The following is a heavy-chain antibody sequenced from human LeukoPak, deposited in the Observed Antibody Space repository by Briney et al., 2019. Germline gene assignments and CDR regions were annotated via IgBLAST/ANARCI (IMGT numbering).Heavy chain of an antibody. CDR2: IYTSGST. CDR1: GASISSYY. J-gene: IGHJ4*02. Sequence: SETLSLTCTVSGASISSYYWSWIRQPAGKGLEWIGRIYTSGSTSYNPSLRSRVTMSVDASKNQFSLKLNSVTAADTAVYYCARGASTPPYYFDYWGQGTLVTVSS. D-gene: IGHD2-15*01. V-gene: IGHV4-4*07. CDR3: ARGASTPPYYFDY.